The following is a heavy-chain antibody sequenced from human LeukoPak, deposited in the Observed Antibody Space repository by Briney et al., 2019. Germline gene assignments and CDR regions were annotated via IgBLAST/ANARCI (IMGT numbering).Heavy chain of an antibody. V-gene: IGHV6-1*01. CDR3: ARGKYTSFDN. D-gene: IGHD2-2*01. CDR1: GDSLFTNSVA. J-gene: IGHJ4*02. CDR2: TYYRSKWSF. Sequence: SQTLSLTCAISGDSLFTNSVACNWTRQSPSRGLEWLGRTYYRSKWSFDYALSVKSRITISADTSKNHFSLQLSSVTPDDTALYYCARGKYTSFDNWGQGTLVTVSS.